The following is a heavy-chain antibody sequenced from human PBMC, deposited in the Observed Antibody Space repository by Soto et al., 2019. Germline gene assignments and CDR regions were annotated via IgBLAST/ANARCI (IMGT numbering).Heavy chain of an antibody. V-gene: IGHV1-69*01. Sequence: QVQLVQSGAEVKKPGSSVKVSCKASGGTFSSYAISWVRQAPGQGLEWMGGIIPIFGTANYAQKFQGRVTITADESTSTAYMELSSLRSEDTAVYYCASRDSSSSTGRDHWFDPWGQGTLVTVSS. D-gene: IGHD6-6*01. J-gene: IGHJ5*02. CDR2: IIPIFGTA. CDR3: ASRDSSSSTGRDHWFDP. CDR1: GGTFSSYA.